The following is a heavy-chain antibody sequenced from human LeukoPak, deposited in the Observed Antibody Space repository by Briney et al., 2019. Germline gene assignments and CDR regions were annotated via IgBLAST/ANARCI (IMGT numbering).Heavy chain of an antibody. CDR2: MYYSGST. J-gene: IGHJ5*02. V-gene: IGHV4-39*01. CDR1: GGSISSSDSH. D-gene: IGHD2-2*02. CDR3: ARHPPRDCSSSSCYKRWFDP. Sequence: SETLSLTCTVSGGSISSSDSHWGWIRQPPGKGLEWIGSMYYSGSTYYNPSLESRVTISVDTSKNQFSLKLNSVTAADTAVYYCARHPPRDCSSSSCYKRWFDPWGQGTLVTVSS.